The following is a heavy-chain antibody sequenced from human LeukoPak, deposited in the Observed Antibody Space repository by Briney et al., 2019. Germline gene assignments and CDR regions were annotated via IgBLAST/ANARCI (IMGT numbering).Heavy chain of an antibody. J-gene: IGHJ4*02. CDR2: INPNGGGT. V-gene: IGHV1-2*02. CDR1: VYTFTGYY. D-gene: IGHD4-23*01. Sequence: ASVTVSFKASVYTFTGYYIHWVRQAPGQGGEWMGWINPNGGGTNYAQRFQGRVTMTWDTSISTAYMELSGLTSDDTALYYCARNYGRNSRYFDYWGQGTLVTVSS. CDR3: ARNYGRNSRYFDY.